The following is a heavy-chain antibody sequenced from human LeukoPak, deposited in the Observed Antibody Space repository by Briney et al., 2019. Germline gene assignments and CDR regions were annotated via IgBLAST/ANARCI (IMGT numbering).Heavy chain of an antibody. CDR1: GGSISSCDYF. V-gene: IGHV4-30-4*01. J-gene: IGHJ5*02. CDR3: ARPYYYDSRIDP. D-gene: IGHD3-22*01. CDR2: MYYSGST. Sequence: SETVSLTCTVSGGSISSCDYFWSWIRQPPGKGLEWIAYMYYSGSTYYNPSLKSRVTMSADTSKNQLSLKLSSVTAADTAVYYCARPYYYDSRIDPWGQGILVTVSS.